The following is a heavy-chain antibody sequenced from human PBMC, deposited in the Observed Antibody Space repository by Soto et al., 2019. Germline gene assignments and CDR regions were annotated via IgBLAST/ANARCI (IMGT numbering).Heavy chain of an antibody. CDR2: ISYDGSNK. D-gene: IGHD3-10*01. Sequence: GGSLRLSCAASGFTFSSYGMHWVRQAPGKGLEWVAVISYDGSNKYYADSVKGRFTISRDNSKNTLYLQMNSLRAEDTAVYYCAKRHYYGSGSYYKDAFDIWGQGTMVTVS. V-gene: IGHV3-30*18. CDR3: AKRHYYGSGSYYKDAFDI. CDR1: GFTFSSYG. J-gene: IGHJ3*02.